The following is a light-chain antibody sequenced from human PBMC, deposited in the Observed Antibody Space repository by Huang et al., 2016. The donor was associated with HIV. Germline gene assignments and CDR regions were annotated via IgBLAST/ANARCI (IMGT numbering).Light chain of an antibody. CDR3: QQYFSIPYT. Sequence: DIVMTQSPDSLAVSLGERATINCKSSHNILYSSNSKTYLAWYHQKLGQPPKLGISWESNRETGDPDRFSGSESGTDCTLTISSLQAEDVTVYYCQQYFSIPYTFGQGTKLEI. CDR1: HNILYSSNSKTY. J-gene: IGKJ2*01. V-gene: IGKV4-1*01. CDR2: WES.